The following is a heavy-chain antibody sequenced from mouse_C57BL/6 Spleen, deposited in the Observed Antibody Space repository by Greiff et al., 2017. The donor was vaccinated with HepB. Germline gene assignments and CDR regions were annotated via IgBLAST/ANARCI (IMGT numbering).Heavy chain of an antibody. CDR1: GYSITSGYY. CDR3: ARERSLYYYAMDY. J-gene: IGHJ4*01. CDR2: ISYDGSN. V-gene: IGHV3-6*01. Sequence: EVQLQESGPGLVKPSQSLSLSCSVTGYSITSGYYWNWIRQSPGNKLEWMGYISYDGSNNYNPSLKNRIPITRDTSKTQFFLKLNSVTTEDTATYYCARERSLYYYAMDYWGQGTSVTVSS.